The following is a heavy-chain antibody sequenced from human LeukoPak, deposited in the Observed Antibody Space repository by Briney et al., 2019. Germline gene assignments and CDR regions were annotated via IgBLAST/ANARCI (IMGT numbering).Heavy chain of an antibody. V-gene: IGHV3-53*01. J-gene: IGHJ2*01. CDR3: VRGLSGVSSWYFDL. CDR1: GFTISSNY. Sequence: GGTLRLSCAASGFTISSNYMSWVRQAPGKGLVWISALHSGGHTFYADSVRGRFTISRDISKNTLCLQMNDLGAEDTALYYCVRGLSGVSSWYFDLWGRGTLVSVSS. CDR2: LHSGGHT. D-gene: IGHD7-27*01.